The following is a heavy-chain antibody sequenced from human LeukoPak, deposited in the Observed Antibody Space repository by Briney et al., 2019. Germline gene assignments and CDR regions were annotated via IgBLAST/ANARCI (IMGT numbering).Heavy chain of an antibody. J-gene: IGHJ2*01. CDR3: ARDPAGPGDWYFDL. CDR2: IHTVLTT. V-gene: IGHV3-53*01. CDR1: GFTFSSNY. Sequence: GGXLRLSCAASGFTFSSNYMNWARQAPGKGVEWVSVIHTVLTTSYPDSVKGRFTISRDNSNNTLYLQMNSLRVEDTAVYYCARDPAGPGDWYFDLWGRGTLVTVSS.